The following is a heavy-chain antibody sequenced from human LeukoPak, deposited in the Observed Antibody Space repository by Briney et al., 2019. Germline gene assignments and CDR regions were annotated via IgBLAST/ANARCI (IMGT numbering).Heavy chain of an antibody. CDR1: GSTFNTYW. CDR3: ARKGLPDY. D-gene: IGHD2-21*02. J-gene: IGHJ4*02. Sequence: GGSLRLSCTASGSTFNTYWMIWVRQAPGKGLEWVANINQDGSVRYYVASVKGRFTISRDNAKNLVHLQMNSLRAEDTAVYYCARKGLPDYWGQGTMVTVSS. V-gene: IGHV3-7*01. CDR2: INQDGSVR.